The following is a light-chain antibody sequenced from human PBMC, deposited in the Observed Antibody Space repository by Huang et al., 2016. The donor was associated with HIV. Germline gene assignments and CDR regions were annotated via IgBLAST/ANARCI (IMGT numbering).Light chain of an antibody. J-gene: IGKJ4*01. V-gene: IGKV3-11*01. CDR1: PSVSHY. Sequence: IVLTQSPASLSLSPGERATLSCRASPSVSHYLAWYQHKPGQPPRLLIDGASRRAADIPTRCNGTGSGTDFTLTISSLETEDSAVYYCQESDTWPRLTLGGGTKVEIK. CDR3: QESDTWPRLT. CDR2: GAS.